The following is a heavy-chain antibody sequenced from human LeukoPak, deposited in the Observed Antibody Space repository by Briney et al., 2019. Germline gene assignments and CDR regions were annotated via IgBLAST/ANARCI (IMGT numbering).Heavy chain of an antibody. Sequence: GGSLRLSCAASGFTFSSYAMSWVRQAPGKGREWVSAISGSGGSTYYADSVKGRFTISRDNSKNTLYLQMNSLRAEDTAVYYCAKIGNGYSSATDYWGQGTLVTVSS. J-gene: IGHJ4*02. D-gene: IGHD6-19*01. CDR3: AKIGNGYSSATDY. CDR1: GFTFSSYA. CDR2: ISGSGGST. V-gene: IGHV3-23*01.